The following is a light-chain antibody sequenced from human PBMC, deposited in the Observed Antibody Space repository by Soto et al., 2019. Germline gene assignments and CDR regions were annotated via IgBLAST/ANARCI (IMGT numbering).Light chain of an antibody. J-gene: IGLJ1*01. CDR3: QSYDTSLIGYV. CDR1: SSNIGAGFD. CDR2: GNS. Sequence: QSVLTQPPSVSGAPGQRVSISCTGTSSNIGAGFDVHWYQQCPGTAPKLLIYGNSNRPSGVPDRFSGSKSGTSASLTIAGLQAEDEADYFCQSYDTSLIGYVFGSGTKVTVL. V-gene: IGLV1-40*01.